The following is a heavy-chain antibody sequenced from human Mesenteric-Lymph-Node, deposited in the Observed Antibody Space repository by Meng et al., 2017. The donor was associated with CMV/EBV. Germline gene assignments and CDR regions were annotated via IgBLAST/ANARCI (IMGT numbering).Heavy chain of an antibody. CDR2: INPNSGGT. CDR1: GYTFTSYG. D-gene: IGHD5-24*01. V-gene: IGHV1-2*02. J-gene: IGHJ4*02. CDR3: ARAGLWLQPWG. Sequence: ASVKVSCKASGYTFTSYGINWVRQAPGQGLEWMGWINPNSGGTNYAQKFQGRVTMTRDTSISTAYMELSRLRSDDTAVYYCARAGLWLQPWGWGQGTLVTVSS.